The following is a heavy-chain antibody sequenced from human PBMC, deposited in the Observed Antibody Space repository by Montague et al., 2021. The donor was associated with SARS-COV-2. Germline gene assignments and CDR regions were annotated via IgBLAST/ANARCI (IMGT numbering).Heavy chain of an antibody. CDR3: ARDSSSGSDWYYYYGMDV. V-gene: IGHV3-33*01. CDR2: IWYDGSKN. J-gene: IGHJ6*02. CDR1: GFTFSSYG. Sequence: SLRLSCVAYGFTFSSYGMHLVRQAPGKGLEWVAIIWYDGSKNYYXDSXKGRFTISRDNSKNTLYLQMNTLRAEDTAVYYCARDSSSGSDWYYYYGMDVWGQGTTVTVSS. D-gene: IGHD6-13*01.